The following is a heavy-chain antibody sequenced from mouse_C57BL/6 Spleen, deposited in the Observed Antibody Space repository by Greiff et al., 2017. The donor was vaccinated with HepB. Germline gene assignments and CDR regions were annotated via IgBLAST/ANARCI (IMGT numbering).Heavy chain of an antibody. CDR2: IRNKANNHAT. V-gene: IGHV6-6*01. J-gene: IGHJ1*03. CDR3: TRDYGSSYEWYFDV. Sequence: DVMLVESGGGLVQPGGSMKLSCAASGFTFSDAWMDWVRQSPEKGLEWVAEIRNKANNHATYYAESVKGRFTISRDDSKSSVYLQMNSLRAEDTGIYYCTRDYGSSYEWYFDVWGTGTTVTVSS. CDR1: GFTFSDAW. D-gene: IGHD1-1*01.